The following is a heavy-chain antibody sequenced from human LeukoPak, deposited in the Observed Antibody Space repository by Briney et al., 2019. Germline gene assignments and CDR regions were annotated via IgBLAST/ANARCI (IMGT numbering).Heavy chain of an antibody. CDR1: GGSFSTHY. Sequence: SETLSLTCTVSGGSFSTHYYSWIRQPAGKGLEWIGLIYSSGTTNYNPSLKSRPTMSIDTSKNQFSLRLNSVTVADTAVYYCPRGVRGTVGWYHLDSWGQGTLVTVSS. CDR3: PRGVRGTVGWYHLDS. D-gene: IGHD6-19*01. CDR2: IYSSGTT. J-gene: IGHJ4*02. V-gene: IGHV4-4*07.